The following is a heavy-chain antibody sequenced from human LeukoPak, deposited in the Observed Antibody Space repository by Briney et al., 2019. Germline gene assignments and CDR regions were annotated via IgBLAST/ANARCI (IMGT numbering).Heavy chain of an antibody. CDR3: ARDGDTSMVTSWFDS. D-gene: IGHD5-18*01. J-gene: IGHJ5*01. V-gene: IGHV1-69*06. Sequence: GASVKVSCKASGYTLNNYAVSWVRQAPGQGLEWIGGIIPVFDTANYAQKFQVRVTINADKSTSTVYMELNSLRSEDTAIYFCARDGDTSMVTSWFDSWGQGSLVTVSS. CDR2: IIPVFDTA. CDR1: GYTLNNYA.